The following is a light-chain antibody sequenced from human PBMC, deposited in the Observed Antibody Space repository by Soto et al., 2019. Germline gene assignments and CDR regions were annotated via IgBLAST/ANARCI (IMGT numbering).Light chain of an antibody. CDR1: QSVDSY. Sequence: EIVLTQSPASLSLSPGERATLSCRASQSVDSYLVWYQQKPGQAPRLLIFGASNRATGIPARFSGSGSGTEFTLTISSLQSEDFAVYYCQQYSNWPPITFGQGTRLEIK. CDR2: GAS. J-gene: IGKJ5*01. CDR3: QQYSNWPPIT. V-gene: IGKV3D-15*01.